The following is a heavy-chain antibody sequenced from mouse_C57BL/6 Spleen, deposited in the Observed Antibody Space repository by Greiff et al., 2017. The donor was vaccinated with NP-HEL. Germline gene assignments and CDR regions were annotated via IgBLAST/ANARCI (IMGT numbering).Heavy chain of an antibody. CDR1: GYAFSSYW. V-gene: IGHV1-80*01. Sequence: VQLQQSGAELVKPGASVKISCKASGYAFSSYWMNWVKQRPGKGLEWIGQIYPGDGDTNYNGKFKGKATLTADKSSSTAYMQLSSLTSEDSAVYCCARGTTVVRGYFDVWGTGTTVTVSS. D-gene: IGHD1-1*01. CDR3: ARGTTVVRGYFDV. J-gene: IGHJ1*03. CDR2: IYPGDGDT.